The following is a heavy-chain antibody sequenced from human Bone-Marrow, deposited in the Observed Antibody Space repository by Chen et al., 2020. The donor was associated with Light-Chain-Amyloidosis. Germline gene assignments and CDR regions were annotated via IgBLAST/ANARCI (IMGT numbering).Heavy chain of an antibody. CDR1: GGSISSSSYY. CDR2: IYYSGST. J-gene: IGHJ4*02. CDR3: ARRLETVTTPFDY. D-gene: IGHD4-17*01. V-gene: IGHV4-39*01. Sequence: QLQLQESGPGLVKPSETLSLTCTVSGGSISSSSYYWGWIRQPPGKGLGWIGSIYYSGSTYYIPSLKSRVTISVDTSKNQFSLKLSSVTAADTAVYYCARRLETVTTPFDYWGQGTLVTVSS.